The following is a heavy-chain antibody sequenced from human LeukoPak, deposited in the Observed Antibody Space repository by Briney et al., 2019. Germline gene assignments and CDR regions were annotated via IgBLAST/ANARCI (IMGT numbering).Heavy chain of an antibody. D-gene: IGHD1-26*01. V-gene: IGHV3-53*01. CDR1: GFTVSSNY. CDR2: IYSGGST. CDR3: ASSLKWELLPLDC. J-gene: IGHJ4*02. Sequence: PGGSLRLSCAASGFTVSSNYMSWVRQAPGKGLEWVSVIYSGGSTYYADSVKGRFTISRDNSKNTLYLQMNGLRAEDTAAYYCASSLKWELLPLDCWAQGTLVTISS.